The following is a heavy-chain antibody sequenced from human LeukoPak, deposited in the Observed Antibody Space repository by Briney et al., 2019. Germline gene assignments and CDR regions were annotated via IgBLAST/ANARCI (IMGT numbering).Heavy chain of an antibody. V-gene: IGHV3-30-3*01. D-gene: IGHD5-12*01. Sequence: PGRSLRPSCAASGFTFSNYAMHCVRQPPGKGLEWVAVTSFDESTKYYADSVKGRFTISRDNSKNTLYLQMNRLNPEDTAVYDCARDAGWLRSFDYWGQGTLVTVSS. J-gene: IGHJ4*02. CDR3: ARDAGWLRSFDY. CDR2: TSFDESTK. CDR1: GFTFSNYA.